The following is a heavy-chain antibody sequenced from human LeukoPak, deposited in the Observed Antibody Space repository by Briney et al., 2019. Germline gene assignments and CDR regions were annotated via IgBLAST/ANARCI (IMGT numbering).Heavy chain of an antibody. J-gene: IGHJ6*02. V-gene: IGHV1-2*04. CDR3: ATGYTSLWYYGMDV. Sequence: ASVKVSCKASGYTFTGYYMHWVRQAPGQGLEWMGWINPNSGGTNYAQKFQGWVTMTRDTSISTAYMELSRLRSDDTAVYYCATGYTSLWYYGMDVWGQGTTVTVSS. CDR1: GYTFTGYY. D-gene: IGHD5-24*01. CDR2: INPNSGGT.